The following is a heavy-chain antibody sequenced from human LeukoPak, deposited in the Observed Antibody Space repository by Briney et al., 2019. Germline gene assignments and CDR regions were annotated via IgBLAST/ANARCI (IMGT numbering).Heavy chain of an antibody. J-gene: IGHJ4*02. CDR3: TTSPTMIVLVIGRTFQHNDY. D-gene: IGHD3-22*01. Sequence: PGGSLRLSCAASGFTFSNAWMSWVRQAPGKGLEWVCRIKSKTDGGTTDYAAPVKGRFTISRDDSKNTLYLQINSLKTEDTAVYYCTTSPTMIVLVIGRTFQHNDYWGQGTLVTVSS. CDR2: IKSKTDGGTT. V-gene: IGHV3-15*01. CDR1: GFTFSNAW.